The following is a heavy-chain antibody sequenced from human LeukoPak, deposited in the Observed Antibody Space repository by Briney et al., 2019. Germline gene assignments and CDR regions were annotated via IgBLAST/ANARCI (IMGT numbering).Heavy chain of an antibody. V-gene: IGHV4-59*01. D-gene: IGHD3-22*01. J-gene: IGHJ3*02. CDR3: ARDLTYYYDNSGPHSDAFDI. Sequence: SETLSLTCTVSGGSLSSDYWSWIRQPPGKGLEWIGYIYYSGSTNYNPSLKSRVTISVDTSKNQFSLKLSPVTAADTAVYYCARDLTYYYDNSGPHSDAFDIWGQGAMVTVSS. CDR2: IYYSGST. CDR1: GGSLSSDY.